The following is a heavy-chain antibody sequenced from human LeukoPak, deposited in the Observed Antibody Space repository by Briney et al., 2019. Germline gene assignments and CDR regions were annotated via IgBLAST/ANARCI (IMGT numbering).Heavy chain of an antibody. D-gene: IGHD3-22*01. CDR2: INTDGSST. J-gene: IGHJ4*02. CDR3: ARDMEKRYYDSSGPLDY. CDR1: GFTFSSYW. Sequence: GGSLRFSCAASGFTFSSYWMHWIRQAPGKGLVWVSRINTDGSSTSYADSVKGRFTISRDNAKNTLYLQMNSLRAEDTAVYYCARDMEKRYYDSSGPLDYWGQGTLVTVSS. V-gene: IGHV3-74*01.